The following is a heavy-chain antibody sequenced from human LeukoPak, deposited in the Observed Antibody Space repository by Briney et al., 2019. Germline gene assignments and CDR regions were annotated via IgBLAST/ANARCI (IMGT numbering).Heavy chain of an antibody. V-gene: IGHV1-2*02. J-gene: IGHJ4*02. CDR2: INPNSGGT. CDR3: ARSAVPDAAYSPGDY. Sequence: ASVKVSCKASGYTFTGYYMHWVRQAPGQGLEWMGWINPNSGGTDFAQRFQGRVTVTRDTSISTAYMELSSLTYDDTAVYYCARSAVPDAAYSPGDYWGQGTLVTVSS. CDR1: GYTFTGYY. D-gene: IGHD2-15*01.